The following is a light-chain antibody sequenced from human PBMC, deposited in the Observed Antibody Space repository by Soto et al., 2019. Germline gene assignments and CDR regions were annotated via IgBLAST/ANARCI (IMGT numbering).Light chain of an antibody. J-gene: IGLJ3*02. V-gene: IGLV2-14*01. CDR2: EVS. CDR3: SSYTSSSTWV. CDR1: SSDVGGYNY. Sequence: QSALTQPASVSGSPGQSITISCTGTSSDVGGYNYVSWYQQHPDKAPKLMIYEVSNRPSGVSNRFSGSKSGNTASLTISGLQAEDEADYYCSSYTSSSTWVFGGGTKFTVL.